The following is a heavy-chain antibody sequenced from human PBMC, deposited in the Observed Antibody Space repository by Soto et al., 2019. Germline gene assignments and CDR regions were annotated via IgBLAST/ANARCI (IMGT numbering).Heavy chain of an antibody. J-gene: IGHJ5*02. CDR3: ARGDIVVVVAATRAWFDP. CDR2: INPNSGGT. D-gene: IGHD2-15*01. CDR1: GYTFTGYY. V-gene: IGHV1-2*04. Sequence: GASVKVSCKASGYTFTGYYMHWVRQAPGQGLEWMGWINPNSGGTNYAQKFQGWVTMTRDTSISTAYMELSRLRSDDTAVYYCARGDIVVVVAATRAWFDPWGQGTLVTVSS.